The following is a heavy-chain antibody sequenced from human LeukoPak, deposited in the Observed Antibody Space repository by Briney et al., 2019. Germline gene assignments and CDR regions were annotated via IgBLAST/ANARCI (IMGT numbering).Heavy chain of an antibody. J-gene: IGHJ4*02. CDR1: GFTFSSSA. Sequence: PGGSLRLSCAASGFTFSSSAMSWVRQAPGKGLEWVSTISGRSAGTYYADSVKGRFTISRDNSKNTVYLQMNRLRAEDTAIYYCAKTDYSGLYFFDYWGRGTLVTVSS. V-gene: IGHV3-23*01. D-gene: IGHD1-26*01. CDR2: ISGRSAGT. CDR3: AKTDYSGLYFFDY.